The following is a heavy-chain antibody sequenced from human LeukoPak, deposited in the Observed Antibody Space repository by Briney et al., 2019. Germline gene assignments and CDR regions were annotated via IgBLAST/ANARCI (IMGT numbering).Heavy chain of an antibody. CDR1: GYTFTNYD. CDR3: ARGQQEFDY. V-gene: IGHV1-18*03. Sequence: ASVKVSCKTSGYTFTNYDISWVRQAPGQGLEWMGWISTYNGNTKYAQNLQGRATMTTDTSTTTAYMELRSLRSDDMAVYYCARGQQEFDYWGQGTLVTVSS. CDR2: ISTYNGNT. D-gene: IGHD6-13*01. J-gene: IGHJ4*02.